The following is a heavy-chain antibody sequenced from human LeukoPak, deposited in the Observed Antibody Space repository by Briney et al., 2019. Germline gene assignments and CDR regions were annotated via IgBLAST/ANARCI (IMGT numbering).Heavy chain of an antibody. D-gene: IGHD1-26*01. CDR3: ARKVGATGSDAFDI. J-gene: IGHJ3*02. V-gene: IGHV1-18*01. CDR1: GYTFTSYG. Sequence: GASVKVSRKASGYTFTSYGISWVRQAPGQGLEWMGWISAYNGNTNYAQKLQGRVTMTTDTSTSTAYMELRSLRSDDTAVYYCARKVGATGSDAFDIWGQGTMVTVSS. CDR2: ISAYNGNT.